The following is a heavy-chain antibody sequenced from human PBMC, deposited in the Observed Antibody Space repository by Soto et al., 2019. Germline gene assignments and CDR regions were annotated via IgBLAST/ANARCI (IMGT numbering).Heavy chain of an antibody. V-gene: IGHV3-30-3*01. Sequence: GGSLRLSCAASGFTFSSYAMQWVRQAPGKGLEWVAVISYDGSNKYYADSVKGSFTISRDNSKNIVYLQMNSLRAEDTAVYYCARSRGGVVSKGMDVWGQGTTVTVSS. CDR1: GFTFSSYA. J-gene: IGHJ6*02. D-gene: IGHD3-10*01. CDR2: ISYDGSNK. CDR3: ARSRGGVVSKGMDV.